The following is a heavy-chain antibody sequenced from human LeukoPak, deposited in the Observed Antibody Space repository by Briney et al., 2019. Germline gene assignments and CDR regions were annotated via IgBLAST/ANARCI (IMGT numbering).Heavy chain of an antibody. CDR1: GYTFTSYD. J-gene: IGHJ5*02. D-gene: IGHD6-13*01. CDR2: MNPNSGNT. CDR3: ATDRSIAAAEWRFDP. Sequence: ASVKVSCKASGYTFTSYDINWVRQATGQGLEWMGWMNPNSGNTGYAQKFQGRVTMTRNTSISTAHMELSSLRSEDTAVYYCATDRSIAAAEWRFDPWGQGTLVTVSS. V-gene: IGHV1-8*01.